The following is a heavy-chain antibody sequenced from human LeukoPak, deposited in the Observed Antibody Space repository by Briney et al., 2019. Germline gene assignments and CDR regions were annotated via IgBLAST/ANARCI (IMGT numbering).Heavy chain of an antibody. CDR3: ARGGEYYGSGSYRRHEPNWFDP. Sequence: PSETLSLTCTVSGGPISSYYWSWIRQPAGKGLEWIGRIYTSGSTNYNPSLKSRVTMSVDTSKNQFSLKLSSVTAADTAVYYCARGGEYYGSGSYRRHEPNWFDPWGQGTLVTVSS. V-gene: IGHV4-4*07. CDR2: IYTSGST. D-gene: IGHD3-10*01. J-gene: IGHJ5*02. CDR1: GGPISSYY.